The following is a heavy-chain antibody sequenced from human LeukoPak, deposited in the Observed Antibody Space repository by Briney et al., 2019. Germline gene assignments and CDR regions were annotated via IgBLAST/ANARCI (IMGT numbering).Heavy chain of an antibody. CDR2: IFSGGST. J-gene: IGHJ4*02. CDR1: GFTVSSNY. D-gene: IGHD1-1*01. V-gene: IGHV3-53*01. CDR3: TTHVIQRTELDY. Sequence: GGSLRVSCAASGFTVSSNYMSWVRQAPGEGLGWVSVIFSGGSTYYADSVKGRFTISRDNSKNPLYLQMNSLRAADTAVYYCTTHVIQRTELDYWGQGTLVTVSS.